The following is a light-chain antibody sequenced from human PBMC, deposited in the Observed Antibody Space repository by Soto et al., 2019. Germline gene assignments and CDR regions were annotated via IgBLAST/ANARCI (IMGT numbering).Light chain of an antibody. Sequence: DIQMTPSPSTLSASVGDRVTITCRASQSISSWLAWYQQKPGKAPKLLIYKASSLESGVPSRFSGSGSGTEFSLTISSLQPDDFATYYCQQYNHYWTFGQGTKVDIK. CDR3: QQYNHYWT. CDR2: KAS. CDR1: QSISSW. J-gene: IGKJ1*01. V-gene: IGKV1-5*03.